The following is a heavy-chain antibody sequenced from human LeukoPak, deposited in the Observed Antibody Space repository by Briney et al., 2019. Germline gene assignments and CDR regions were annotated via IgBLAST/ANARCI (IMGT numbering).Heavy chain of an antibody. J-gene: IGHJ4*02. CDR1: GFTFSSYA. CDR2: ISGSGGST. Sequence: GGSLRLSCAASGFTFSSYAMSWVRQAPGKGLEWVSAISGSGGSTYYADSVRGRFTISRDNSKNTLYLQMNSLRAEDTAVYYCAKGDSSGYLTDYWGQGTLVTVSS. V-gene: IGHV3-23*01. D-gene: IGHD3-22*01. CDR3: AKGDSSGYLTDY.